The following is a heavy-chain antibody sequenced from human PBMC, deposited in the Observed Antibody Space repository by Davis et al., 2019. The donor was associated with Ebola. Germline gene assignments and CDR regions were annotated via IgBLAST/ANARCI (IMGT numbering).Heavy chain of an antibody. V-gene: IGHV4-59*01. CDR3: ARAQAFDFWSGYPDYYYYYGMDV. CDR2: IYYSGST. D-gene: IGHD3-3*01. CDR1: GGSISSYY. J-gene: IGHJ6*02. Sequence: SETLSLTCTVSGGSISSYYWSWIRQPPGKGLEWIGYIYYSGSTNYNPSLKSRVTISVDTSKNQFSLKLSSVTAADTAVYYCARAQAFDFWSGYPDYYYYYGMDVWGQGTTVTVSS.